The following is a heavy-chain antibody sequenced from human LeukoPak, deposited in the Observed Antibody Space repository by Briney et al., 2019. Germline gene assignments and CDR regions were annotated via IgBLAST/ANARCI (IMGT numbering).Heavy chain of an antibody. CDR3: ARECSSFDY. V-gene: IGHV4-59*01. CDR1: GGSISDYY. D-gene: IGHD3-10*02. J-gene: IGHJ4*02. Sequence: SETLSLTCTVSGGSISDYYWHWLRQPPRKGLEWIGFISYSGSTNYNPSLKSRVTISIDPSKNQFSLKLSSVTAADTAVYYCARECSSFDYWGQGTLVTVSS. CDR2: ISYSGST.